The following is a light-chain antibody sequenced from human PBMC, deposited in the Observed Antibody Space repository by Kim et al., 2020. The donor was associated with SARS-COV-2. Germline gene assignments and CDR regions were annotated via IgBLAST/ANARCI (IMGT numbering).Light chain of an antibody. Sequence: PGQSVTISCTVTSSDVGGYNYVSWYKQHPGKAPKLMIYDVSKRPSGVPDRFSGSKSGNTASLTISGLQAEDEADYYCCSYAGSQVVFGGGTQLTVL. J-gene: IGLJ2*01. CDR3: CSYAGSQVV. V-gene: IGLV2-11*01. CDR2: DVS. CDR1: SSDVGGYNY.